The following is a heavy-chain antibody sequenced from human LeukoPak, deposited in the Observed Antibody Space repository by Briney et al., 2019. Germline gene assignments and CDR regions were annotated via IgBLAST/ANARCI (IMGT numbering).Heavy chain of an antibody. V-gene: IGHV3-7*01. Sequence: GGSLRLSCAASGFTVSSDSMNWVRQAPGERRECVANIKQDGSEKYYVDSVKGRFTISRDNAKNSLYLKMNRLRAEDTAVYYCARERGGSYYWYYYYYMDVWGKGTPVTISS. CDR3: ARERGGSYYWYYYYYMDV. CDR2: IKQDGSEK. D-gene: IGHD1-26*01. CDR1: GFTVSSDS. J-gene: IGHJ6*03.